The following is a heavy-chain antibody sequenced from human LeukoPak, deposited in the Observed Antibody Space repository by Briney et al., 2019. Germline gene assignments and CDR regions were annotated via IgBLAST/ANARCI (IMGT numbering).Heavy chain of an antibody. D-gene: IGHD3-9*01. CDR2: ISYDGSNK. CDR3: ARDHRVPLLRYFDWLPPLIY. Sequence: PGGSLRLSCAASGFTFSSYAMHWVRQAPGKGLEWLAVISYDGSNKYYADSVKGRFTISRDNSKNTLYLQMNSLRAEDTAVYYCARDHRVPLLRYFDWLPPLIYWGQGTLVTVSS. CDR1: GFTFSSYA. V-gene: IGHV3-30-3*01. J-gene: IGHJ4*02.